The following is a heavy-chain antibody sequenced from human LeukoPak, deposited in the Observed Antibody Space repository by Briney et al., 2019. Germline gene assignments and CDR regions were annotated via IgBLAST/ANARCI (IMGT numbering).Heavy chain of an antibody. CDR1: GASISSYY. V-gene: IGHV4-59*01. CDR2: IYDSGST. J-gene: IGHJ4*02. D-gene: IGHD3-10*01. CDR3: ARAYDSGSNYFDY. Sequence: SETLSLTCTVSGASISSYYWSWIRQPPGKGLEWIGYIYDSGSTKYNPSLRSRVTISVDTSKNQFSLKLSSVTAADTAVYYCARAYDSGSNYFDYWGQETLVTVSS.